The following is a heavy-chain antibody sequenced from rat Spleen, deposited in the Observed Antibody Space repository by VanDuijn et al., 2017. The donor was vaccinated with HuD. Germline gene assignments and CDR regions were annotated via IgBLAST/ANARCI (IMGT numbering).Heavy chain of an antibody. J-gene: IGHJ2*01. CDR2: IRYAGSST. CDR1: GFTFSDYN. D-gene: IGHD1-11*01. V-gene: IGHV5-7*01. Sequence: EVQLVESGGGLVQPGRSLKLSCAASGFTFSDYNMAWVRQAPKKGLEWVATIRYAGSSTYYRDSVKGRFTISRDNAKSTLYLQMDSLRSEDTATYYCARHGLGYGSFDYWGQGVMVTVSS. CDR3: ARHGLGYGSFDY.